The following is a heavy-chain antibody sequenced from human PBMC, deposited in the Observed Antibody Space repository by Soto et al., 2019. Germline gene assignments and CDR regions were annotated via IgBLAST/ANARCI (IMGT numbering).Heavy chain of an antibody. Sequence: SVKVSCKASGGTFSSYAISWVRQAPGQGLEWMGGIIPIFGTANYAQKFQGRVTITADESTSTAYMELSSLRSEDTAVYYCASYYGSGSYSDYYYYGMDVWGQGTTVTVSS. D-gene: IGHD3-10*01. V-gene: IGHV1-69*13. J-gene: IGHJ6*02. CDR1: GGTFSSYA. CDR2: IIPIFGTA. CDR3: ASYYGSGSYSDYYYYGMDV.